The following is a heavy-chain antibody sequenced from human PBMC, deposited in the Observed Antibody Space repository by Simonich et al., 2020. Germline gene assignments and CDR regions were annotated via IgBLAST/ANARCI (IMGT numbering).Heavy chain of an antibody. CDR2: ISSSGSTI. J-gene: IGHJ6*02. D-gene: IGHD6-6*01. Sequence: EVQLVESGGGLVQPGGSLRLSCAASGFTFSSYEMNWVRQVPGKGLEWVSYISSSGSTIYYADSVKGRLTISRDNAKNSLYLQMNSLRAEDTAVYYCARDFRLQLVEIGTYYYYGMDVWGQGTTVTVSS. V-gene: IGHV3-48*03. CDR3: ARDFRLQLVEIGTYYYYGMDV. CDR1: GFTFSSYE.